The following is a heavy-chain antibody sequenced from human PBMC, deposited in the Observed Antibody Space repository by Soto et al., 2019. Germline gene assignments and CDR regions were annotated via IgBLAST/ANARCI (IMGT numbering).Heavy chain of an antibody. CDR3: AKVPYDYSDSSGYSPGGMDV. CDR1: GFTFSSYA. D-gene: IGHD3-22*01. CDR2: ISGSGGST. J-gene: IGHJ6*02. Sequence: HPGGSLRLSCAASGFTFSSYAMSWVRQAPGKGLEWVSAISGSGGSTYYADSVKGRFTISRDNSKNTLYLQMNSLRAEDTAVYYCAKVPYDYSDSSGYSPGGMDVWGPGTTVTVSS. V-gene: IGHV3-23*01.